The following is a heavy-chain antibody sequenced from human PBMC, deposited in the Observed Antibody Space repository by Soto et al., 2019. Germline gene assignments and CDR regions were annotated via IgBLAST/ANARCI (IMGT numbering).Heavy chain of an antibody. Sequence: QLQLQESGPGLVKPSETLSLTCTVSGGSISSSSYYWGWIRQPPGKGLEWIGSIYYSGSTYYNPSLKSRVTISVDTSKNQFALKLSSVTAADTAVYYCARLITMIVGPWGQGTLVTVSS. CDR3: ARLITMIVGP. CDR2: IYYSGST. J-gene: IGHJ5*02. CDR1: GGSISSSSYY. D-gene: IGHD3-22*01. V-gene: IGHV4-39*01.